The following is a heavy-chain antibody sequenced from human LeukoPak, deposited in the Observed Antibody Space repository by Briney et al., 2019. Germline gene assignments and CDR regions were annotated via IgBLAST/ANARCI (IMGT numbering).Heavy chain of an antibody. Sequence: RAGRSLRLSCAASGFIFSNDAMHWVRQAPGKGLEWVAFIWSDGSNKYYADSVKGRFTISRDNSEDTLYLQMNSLRVEDTAVYYCASDPAGSGFAFDSWGQGALVTVSS. CDR1: GFIFSNDA. D-gene: IGHD1-1*01. V-gene: IGHV3-33*01. CDR3: ASDPAGSGFAFDS. CDR2: IWSDGSNK. J-gene: IGHJ4*02.